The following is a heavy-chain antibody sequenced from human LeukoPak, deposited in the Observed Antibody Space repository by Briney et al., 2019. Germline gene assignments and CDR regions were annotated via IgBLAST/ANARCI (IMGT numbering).Heavy chain of an antibody. V-gene: IGHV4-59*01. Sequence: PSETLSLTCTVSGPSISSFYWSWIRQPPGKGLEWVGSINYSGSTNYNPSLKSRVTMSVDTSKNQFSLKLNSLTAADTAVYYCARDPMHRDDYNAGWGQGALVSVSS. D-gene: IGHD5-24*01. CDR3: ARDPMHRDDYNAG. CDR2: INYSGST. CDR1: GPSISSFY. J-gene: IGHJ4*02.